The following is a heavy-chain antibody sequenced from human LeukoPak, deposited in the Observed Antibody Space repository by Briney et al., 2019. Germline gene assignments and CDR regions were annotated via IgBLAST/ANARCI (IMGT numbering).Heavy chain of an antibody. D-gene: IGHD4-17*01. CDR2: INPNSGGT. CDR3: ARHDYGDYVGYFDY. CDR1: GYAFTGYY. J-gene: IGHJ4*02. V-gene: IGHV1-2*02. Sequence: ASVKVSCKACGYAFTGYYMHWVRQAPGQGLEWMGWINPNSGGTNYAQKFQGRVTMTRDTSISTAYMELSRLRSDDTAVYYCARHDYGDYVGYFDYWGQGTLVTVSS.